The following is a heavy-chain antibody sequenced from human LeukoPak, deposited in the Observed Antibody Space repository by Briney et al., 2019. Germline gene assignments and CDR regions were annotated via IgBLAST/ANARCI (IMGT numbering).Heavy chain of an antibody. CDR1: GYTFTDYY. Sequence: ASVKVSCKASGYTFTDYYMHWVRQAPGQGLEWMGRINPNSGGTNYAQMFQGRVTMTRDTSISTAYMELSRLRSDDTAVYYCARNLAVAGTIWFDPWGQGTLVTVSS. J-gene: IGHJ5*01. V-gene: IGHV1-2*06. CDR2: INPNSGGT. D-gene: IGHD6-19*01. CDR3: ARNLAVAGTIWFDP.